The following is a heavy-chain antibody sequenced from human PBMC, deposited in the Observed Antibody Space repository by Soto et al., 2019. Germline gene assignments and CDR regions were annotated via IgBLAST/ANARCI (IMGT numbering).Heavy chain of an antibody. CDR3: ARGGGGIYCVGGSCQTGDH. V-gene: IGHV1-46*01. Sequence: QVQLVQSGAEVKKPGASVKVSCKASGYTFTRYSMHWVRQPPGQGLEWMGTINPSGSGSTYALKFRDSNTMTADTSTNTDYMELGRLRSADTAVYYCARGGGGIYCVGGSCQTGDHWGQGTLVTVSS. D-gene: IGHD2-21*01. CDR1: GYTFTRYS. J-gene: IGHJ5*02. CDR2: INPSGSGS.